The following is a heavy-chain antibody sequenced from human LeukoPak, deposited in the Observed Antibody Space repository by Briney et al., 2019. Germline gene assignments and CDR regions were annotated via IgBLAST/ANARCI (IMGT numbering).Heavy chain of an antibody. CDR2: LSCYNRDT. D-gene: IGHD2-2*01. Sequence: ASGKVSCKASGYTFTIYGISWVRQAPGQGLGWMGWLSCYNRDTSYAQKFQGRVSRTTETSTSTVYMELRSLSSDDTAVYFCARDPSITSGYRVHHDYWGQGALVTVSS. CDR3: ARDPSITSGYRVHHDY. V-gene: IGHV1-18*01. J-gene: IGHJ4*02. CDR1: GYTFTIYG.